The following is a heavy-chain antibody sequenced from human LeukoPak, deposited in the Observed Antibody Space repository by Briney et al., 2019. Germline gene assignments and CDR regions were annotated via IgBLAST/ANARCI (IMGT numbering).Heavy chain of an antibody. D-gene: IGHD1-26*01. J-gene: IGHJ4*02. CDR3: ARQGSGSHKD. Sequence: SETLSLTCTVSGGSINTYYWSWIRQPPGKGLEWIGYIYYSGSTNYNPSLKSRVTISVDTSKNQFSLKVSSVTAADTAVYYCARQGSGSHKDWGQGTLVTVSS. CDR2: IYYSGST. V-gene: IGHV4-59*08. CDR1: GGSINTYY.